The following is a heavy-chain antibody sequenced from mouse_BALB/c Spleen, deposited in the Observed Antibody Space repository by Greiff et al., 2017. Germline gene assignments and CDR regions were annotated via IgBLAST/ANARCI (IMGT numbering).Heavy chain of an antibody. J-gene: IGHJ3*01. CDR2: ISSGSSTI. CDR1: GFTFSSFG. CDR3: ARLNWDVGAY. Sequence: EVHLVESGGGLVQPGGSRKLSCAASGFTFSSFGMHWVRQAPEKGLEWVAYISSGSSTIYYADTVKGRFTISRDNPKNTLFLQMTSLRSEDTAMYYCARLNWDVGAYWGQGTLVTVSA. D-gene: IGHD4-1*01. V-gene: IGHV5-17*02.